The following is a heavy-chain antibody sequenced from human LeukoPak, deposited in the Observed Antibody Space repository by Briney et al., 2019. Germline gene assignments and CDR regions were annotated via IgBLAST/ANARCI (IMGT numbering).Heavy chain of an antibody. Sequence: GGSLRLSCAASGFTFSSYDMHWVRQAPGKGLEWVAIISYDGSNKYYADSVKGRFTISRDNSKNTLYLQMNSLRAEDTAVYYCAKDLGDYGGNSDLNYWGRGTLVTVSS. J-gene: IGHJ4*02. CDR3: AKDLGDYGGNSDLNY. V-gene: IGHV3-30*18. CDR1: GFTFSSYD. D-gene: IGHD4-23*01. CDR2: ISYDGSNK.